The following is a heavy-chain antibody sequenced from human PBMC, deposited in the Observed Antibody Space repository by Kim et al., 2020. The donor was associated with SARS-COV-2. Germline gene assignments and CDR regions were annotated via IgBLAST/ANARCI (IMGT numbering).Heavy chain of an antibody. V-gene: IGHV3-33*06. CDR2: IWYDGSNK. D-gene: IGHD6-13*01. J-gene: IGHJ4*02. CDR1: GFTFSSYG. Sequence: GGSLRLSCAASGFTFSSYGMHWVRQAPGKGLEWVAVIWYDGSNKYYADSVKGRFTISRDNSKNTLYLQMNSLRAEDTAVYYCAKGQLVLYYFDYWGQGTLVTVSS. CDR3: AKGQLVLYYFDY.